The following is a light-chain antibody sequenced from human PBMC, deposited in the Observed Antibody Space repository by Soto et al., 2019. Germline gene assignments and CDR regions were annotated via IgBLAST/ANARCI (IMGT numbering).Light chain of an antibody. V-gene: IGKV3-15*01. J-gene: IGKJ5*01. CDR3: QQYYNWPRT. Sequence: ERATLSCRASENIYTNLAWYQQKPGQAPRLLFYGASTRATGLPARFSGTGSGTEFTLTINSLQAEDSAVYYCQQYYNWPRTCGNWKRLEIK. CDR1: ENIYTN. CDR2: GAS.